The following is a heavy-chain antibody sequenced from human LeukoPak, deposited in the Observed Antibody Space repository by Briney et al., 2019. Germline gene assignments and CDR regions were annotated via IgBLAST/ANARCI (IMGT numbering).Heavy chain of an antibody. J-gene: IGHJ4*02. CDR2: IYTSGST. V-gene: IGHV4-61*02. Sequence: SQTLSLTCTVSGGSISSGSYYWSWIRQPAGRGLEWIGRIYTSGSTNYNPSLKSRVTISVDTSKNQFSLKLSSVTAADTAVYYCARVGYSSSWYDDYWGQGTLVTVSS. D-gene: IGHD6-13*01. CDR1: GGSISSGSYY. CDR3: ARVGYSSSWYDDY.